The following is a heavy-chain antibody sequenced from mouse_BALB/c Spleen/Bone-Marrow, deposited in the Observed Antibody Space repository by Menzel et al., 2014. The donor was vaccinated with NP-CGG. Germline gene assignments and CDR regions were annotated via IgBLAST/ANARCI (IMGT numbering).Heavy chain of an antibody. J-gene: IGHJ3*01. Sequence: EVQLVESGGGLVQPGGSLRLSCATSGFTFTDYCMSWVRQPPGKALEWLGFIRNKANGYTTEYSASVKGRFTISRDNSQSILYLQMNTLRAEDSATYYCARDVGNYVRFAYWGQGTLVTVSA. CDR2: IRNKANGYTT. CDR1: GFTFTDYC. CDR3: ARDVGNYVRFAY. D-gene: IGHD2-1*01. V-gene: IGHV7-3*02.